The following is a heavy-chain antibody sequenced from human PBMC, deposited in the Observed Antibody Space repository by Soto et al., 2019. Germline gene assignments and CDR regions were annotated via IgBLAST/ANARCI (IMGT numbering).Heavy chain of an antibody. Sequence: PGGSLRLSCAASGFAFDDYTMHCVRQAPGKGLEWVSLISWDGGSTYYADSVKGRLTISRDNSKNSLYLQMNSLRTEDTALYYCAPNSSRGLYYYYGMDVWGQGTTVTASS. V-gene: IGHV3-43*01. CDR1: GFAFDDYT. J-gene: IGHJ6*02. CDR2: ISWDGGST. D-gene: IGHD5-18*01. CDR3: APNSSRGLYYYYGMDV.